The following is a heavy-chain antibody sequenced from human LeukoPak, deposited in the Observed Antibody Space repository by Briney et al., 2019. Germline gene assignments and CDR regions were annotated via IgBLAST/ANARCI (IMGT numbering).Heavy chain of an antibody. CDR3: AKDLGIYDFWSGYYADETYYFDY. V-gene: IGHV3-23*01. Sequence: GGSLRLSCAASVFTFSRYAMSWVRQAPGKGLEWVSAISGSGGSTDYADSVKGRFTISRDNSKNTLYLQMNSLRAEDTAVYYCAKDLGIYDFWSGYYADETYYFDYWGQGTLVTVSS. CDR2: ISGSGGST. D-gene: IGHD3-3*01. CDR1: VFTFSRYA. J-gene: IGHJ4*02.